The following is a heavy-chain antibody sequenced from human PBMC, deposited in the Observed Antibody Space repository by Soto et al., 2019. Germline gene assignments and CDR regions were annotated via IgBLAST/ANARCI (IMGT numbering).Heavy chain of an antibody. D-gene: IGHD6-19*01. CDR3: AKGGRQWLVTSDFNY. V-gene: IGHV3-30*18. CDR1: GFTFSDYA. Sequence: VQLVESGGGVVQPGRSLRLSCAASGFTFSDYAMHWVRQAPGKGLEWVAGVSHDGRNTHYADSVKGRFTISRGSSKNKVSLEMTSRKAEDTAVYYWAKGGRQWLVTSDFNYWGQGALVNVSS. J-gene: IGHJ4*02. CDR2: VSHDGRNT.